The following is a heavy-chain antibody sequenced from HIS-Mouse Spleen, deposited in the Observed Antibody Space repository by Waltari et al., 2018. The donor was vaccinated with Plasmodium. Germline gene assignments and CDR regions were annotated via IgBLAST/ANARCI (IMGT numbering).Heavy chain of an antibody. Sequence: QLQLQESGPGLVKPSETLSLTCTVSGGSISSSSYYWGWIRQPPGKGLEWIGSIYYSGSTYYNPALKSRGTISVDTSKNQFSLKLSSVTAADTAVYYCARLSIAVAGNFDYWGQGTLVTVSS. V-gene: IGHV4-39*01. CDR2: IYYSGST. D-gene: IGHD6-19*01. J-gene: IGHJ4*02. CDR1: GGSISSSSYY. CDR3: ARLSIAVAGNFDY.